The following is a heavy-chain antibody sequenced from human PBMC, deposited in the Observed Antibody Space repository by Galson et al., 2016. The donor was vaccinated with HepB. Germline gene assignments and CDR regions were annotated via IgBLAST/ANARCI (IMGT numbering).Heavy chain of an antibody. V-gene: IGHV3-66*01. D-gene: IGHD1-26*01. CDR3: AKDSLGADYFDS. CDR1: GFSVSSSY. J-gene: IGHJ4*02. CDR2: MYSGGDS. Sequence: SLRLSCAASGFSVSSSYMAWVRRAPGKGLEWIAVMYSGGDSYYAESVQGRFSISRDISMNTVFFEMNRLKVEDTAIYYCAKDSLGADYFDSWGQGTLVTVS.